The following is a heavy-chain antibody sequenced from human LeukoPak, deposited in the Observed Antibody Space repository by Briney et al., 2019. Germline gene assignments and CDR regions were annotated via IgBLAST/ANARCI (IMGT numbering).Heavy chain of an antibody. CDR1: GFTFSSYA. CDR2: ISGSGGST. J-gene: IGHJ4*02. Sequence: GGSLRLSCAASGFTFSSYAMSWVRQAPGKGLEWVSAISGSGGSTYYADSVKGRFTISRDNSKNTLYLQMDSLRADDTAVHYCTRDLGSGGRNPFDYWGQGTLVTVSS. D-gene: IGHD2-15*01. CDR3: TRDLGSGGRNPFDY. V-gene: IGHV3-23*01.